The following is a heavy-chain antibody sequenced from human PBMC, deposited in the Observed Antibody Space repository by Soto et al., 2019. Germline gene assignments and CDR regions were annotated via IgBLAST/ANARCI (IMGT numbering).Heavy chain of an antibody. V-gene: IGHV1-8*01. D-gene: IGHD5-12*01. Sequence: GASVKVSCKASGYTFASYDIKWVRQATGQGLEWMGWMNPNSGNTGYAQKFQGRVTMTRNTSISTAYMELSSLRSEDTAVYYCAARGYSGYDYYFDYWGQGTLVTVSS. CDR2: MNPNSGNT. J-gene: IGHJ4*02. CDR1: GYTFASYD. CDR3: AARGYSGYDYYFDY.